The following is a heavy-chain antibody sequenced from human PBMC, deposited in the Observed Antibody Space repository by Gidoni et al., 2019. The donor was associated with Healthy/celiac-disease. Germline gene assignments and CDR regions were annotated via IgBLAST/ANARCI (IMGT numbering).Heavy chain of an antibody. J-gene: IGHJ4*02. Sequence: QVWLLASGGGFVTPGGSLRLSCSASGFTFSDYYMSWIRQAPGKGLEWVSYISSSGSTIYYADSVKGRFTISRDNAKNSLYLQMNSLRAEDTAVYYCATAVVAMDYWGQGTLVTVSS. CDR1: GFTFSDYY. CDR3: ATAVVAMDY. D-gene: IGHD2-15*01. CDR2: ISSSGSTI. V-gene: IGHV3-11*01.